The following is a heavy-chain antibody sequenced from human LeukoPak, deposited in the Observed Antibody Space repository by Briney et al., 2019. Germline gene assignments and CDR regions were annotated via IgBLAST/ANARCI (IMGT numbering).Heavy chain of an antibody. Sequence: SVKVSCKASGGTFSSYAISWVRQATGQGLEWMGGIIPIFGTANYAQKFQGRVTITADESTSTAYMELSSLRSEDTAVYYCARGSPYYYDSSGYLDYWGQGTLVTVSS. CDR2: IIPIFGTA. CDR3: ARGSPYYYDSSGYLDY. J-gene: IGHJ4*02. CDR1: GGTFSSYA. D-gene: IGHD3-22*01. V-gene: IGHV1-69*01.